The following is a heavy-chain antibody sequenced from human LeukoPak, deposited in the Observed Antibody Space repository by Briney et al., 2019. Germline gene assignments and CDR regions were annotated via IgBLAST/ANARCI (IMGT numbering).Heavy chain of an antibody. CDR2: IYHSGSI. Sequence: KTSQTLSLTCAVSGYFISSGYYWGWIRPPPGKGLEWSGRIYHSGSIYYNPSLKSRVTISVDTSKNQVSLKLSSVTAADTAVYYCARERNPVVTPETWFDPWGQGTLVTVSS. D-gene: IGHD4-23*01. V-gene: IGHV4-38-2*02. CDR1: GYFISSGYY. J-gene: IGHJ5*02. CDR3: ARERNPVVTPETWFDP.